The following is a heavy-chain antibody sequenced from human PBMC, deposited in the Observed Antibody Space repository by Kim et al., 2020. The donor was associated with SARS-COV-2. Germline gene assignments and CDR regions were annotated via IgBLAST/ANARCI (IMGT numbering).Heavy chain of an antibody. V-gene: IGHV3-21*01. CDR1: GFTFSSYS. D-gene: IGHD3-10*02. J-gene: IGHJ5*02. CDR3: ARAQRGLFGELLYFWFDP. Sequence: GGSLRLSCAASGFTFSSYSMNWVRQAPGKGLEWVSSISSSSSYIYYADSVKGRFTISRDNAKNSLYLQMNSLRAEDTAVYYCARAQRGLFGELLYFWFDPWGQGTLVTVSS. CDR2: ISSSSSYI.